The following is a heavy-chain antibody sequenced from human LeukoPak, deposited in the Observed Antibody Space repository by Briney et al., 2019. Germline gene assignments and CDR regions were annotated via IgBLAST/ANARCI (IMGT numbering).Heavy chain of an antibody. Sequence: GGSLRLSCVASGFTVSSTSMSWVRQAPGKGLEWVSSISSSTSYIYYADSVKGRFTISRDNAKNSLYLQMNSLRAEDTAVYYCARDTRGVVPAAMTTIAGSWGQGTLVTVSS. CDR3: ARDTRGVVPAAMTTIAGS. V-gene: IGHV3-21*01. D-gene: IGHD2-2*01. CDR1: GFTVSSTS. CDR2: ISSSTSYI. J-gene: IGHJ5*02.